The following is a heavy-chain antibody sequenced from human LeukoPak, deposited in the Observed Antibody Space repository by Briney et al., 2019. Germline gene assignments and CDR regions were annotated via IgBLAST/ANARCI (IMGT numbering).Heavy chain of an antibody. CDR2: IIPIFGTA. D-gene: IGHD5-12*01. CDR3: AAGDIVATPFDY. CDR1: GGTFSSYA. Sequence: SVTVSCKASGGTFSSYAISWVRQAPRQGVEWMGGIIPIFGTANYAQEFQGRGTITADESTSTAYMELSSPRSEDTAVYYCAAGDIVATPFDYWGQGTLVTVSS. V-gene: IGHV1-69*13. J-gene: IGHJ4*02.